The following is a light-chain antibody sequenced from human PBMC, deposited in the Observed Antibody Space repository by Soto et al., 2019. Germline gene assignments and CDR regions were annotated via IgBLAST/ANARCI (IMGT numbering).Light chain of an antibody. CDR2: ATS. Sequence: EVVLTQSPGTLSLSPGERVTLSCRASQSISSIYLAWYQQKPGQAPRLVIYATSSRATGIPDRFSGSGSGADFTLTISRLEPEDFAVYYCQQYGDGNSPRYRFGQGTRLDIK. V-gene: IGKV3-20*01. CDR1: QSISSIY. J-gene: IGKJ2*03. CDR3: QQYGDGNSPRYR.